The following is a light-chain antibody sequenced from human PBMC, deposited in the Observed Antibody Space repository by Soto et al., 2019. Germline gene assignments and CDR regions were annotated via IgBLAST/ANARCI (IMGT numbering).Light chain of an antibody. J-gene: IGKJ4*01. CDR1: QIFSGTY. CDR2: EVS. Sequence: EIVLTPSPGTLSLSPGERATLSCRASQIFSGTYLAWYQPKPDQAPRLLIYEVSTRATGIPDRFSGSGSGTDFTLTISRPAPEDFAVYYCQHYSNLPLPFGGGTKVEIK. CDR3: QHYSNLPLP. V-gene: IGKV3-20*01.